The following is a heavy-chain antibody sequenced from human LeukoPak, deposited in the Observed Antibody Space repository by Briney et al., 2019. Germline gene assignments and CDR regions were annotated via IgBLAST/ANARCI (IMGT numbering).Heavy chain of an antibody. D-gene: IGHD3-3*01. V-gene: IGHV1-2*02. CDR3: ARASSVLWSGYFD. Sequence: ASVKVSCKASGYTFTGYYMHWVRQAPGQGLEWMGWINPNSGGTNYAQKFQGRVTMTRDTSISTAYMELSRLRSDDTAVYYCARASSVLWSGYFDWGQGTLVTVSS. CDR2: INPNSGGT. CDR1: GYTFTGYY. J-gene: IGHJ4*02.